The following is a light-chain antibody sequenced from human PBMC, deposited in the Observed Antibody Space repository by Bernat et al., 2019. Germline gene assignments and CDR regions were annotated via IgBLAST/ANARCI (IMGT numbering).Light chain of an antibody. J-gene: IGKJ1*01. CDR1: QSVSSS. CDR3: QQRSNWPPAWT. V-gene: IGKV3-11*01. CDR2: DAS. Sequence: EIVLTQSPATLSLSPGEKATLSCRASQSVSSSLAWYQQKPGQAPRLVIYDASNRATGVPARFSGGGSGTDFTLTISSLEPDDSAVYYCQQRSNWPPAWTVGQGTKVELK.